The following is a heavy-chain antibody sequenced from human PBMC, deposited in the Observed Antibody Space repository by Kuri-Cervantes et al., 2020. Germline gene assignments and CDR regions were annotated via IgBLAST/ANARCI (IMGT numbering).Heavy chain of an antibody. CDR2: INPSGGST. Sequence: ASVKVSCKASGYTFTSYYMHWVRQAPGQGLEWMGIINPSGGSTGYAQKFQGRVTMTRDTSTSTVYMELSSLRPEDTAVYYCARDRAEYSSSWYNYFDYWGQGTLVTVSS. J-gene: IGHJ4*02. CDR3: ARDRAEYSSSWYNYFDY. V-gene: IGHV1-46*01. CDR1: GYTFTSYY. D-gene: IGHD6-13*01.